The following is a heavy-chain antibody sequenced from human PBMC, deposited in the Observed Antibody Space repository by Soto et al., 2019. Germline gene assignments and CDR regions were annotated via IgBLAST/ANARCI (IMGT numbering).Heavy chain of an antibody. CDR2: IYYSGST. CDR3: ARGCGVAVAGGWFDP. D-gene: IGHD6-19*01. Sequence: QVQLQESGPGLVKPSQTLSLTCTVSGGSISSGGYYWSWIRQHQGKGLEWIGYIYYSGSTYYNPSLKSRVTISVDTSKNQFSLKLSSVTAADTAVYYCARGCGVAVAGGWFDPWGQGTLVTVSS. CDR1: GGSISSGGYY. J-gene: IGHJ5*02. V-gene: IGHV4-31*03.